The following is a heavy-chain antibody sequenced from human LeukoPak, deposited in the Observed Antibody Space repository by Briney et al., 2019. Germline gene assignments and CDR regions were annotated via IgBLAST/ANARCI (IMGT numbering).Heavy chain of an antibody. CDR1: GFTFSSYG. CDR3: ATPGPGFWSGPDAFDI. Sequence: GGSLRLSCAASGFTFSSYGMHWVRQAPGKGLEWVAFIRYDGSNKYYADSVKGRFTISRDNSKNTLYLQMNSLRAEDTAVYYCATPGPGFWSGPDAFDIWGQGTMVTVSS. CDR2: IRYDGSNK. V-gene: IGHV3-30*02. J-gene: IGHJ3*02. D-gene: IGHD3-3*01.